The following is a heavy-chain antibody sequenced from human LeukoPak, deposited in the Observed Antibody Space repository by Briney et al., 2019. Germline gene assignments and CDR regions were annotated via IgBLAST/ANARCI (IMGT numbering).Heavy chain of an antibody. J-gene: IGHJ4*02. V-gene: IGHV3-9*01. CDR3: GKASSGYYSAILH. CDR2: ISWNSGNI. Sequence: GWSLRLSCAASGFTFEDYSMHWVRQAPGKGLEWVSGISWNSGNIGYADSVKGRFTISRDDAKNSLYLQMDSLRAEDTAFYYCGKASSGYYSAILHWGQGTLVTVSS. D-gene: IGHD3-22*01. CDR1: GFTFEDYS.